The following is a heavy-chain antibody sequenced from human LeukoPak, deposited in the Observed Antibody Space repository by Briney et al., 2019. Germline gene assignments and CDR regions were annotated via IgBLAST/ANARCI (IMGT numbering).Heavy chain of an antibody. Sequence: SETLSLTCAVSGGSFSGYYWSWIRQPAGKGLEWIGRIYTSGSTNYNPSLKSRVTMSVDTSKNQFSLKLSSVTAADTAVYYCASSSSSWYYNWFDPWGQGTLVTVSS. D-gene: IGHD6-13*01. V-gene: IGHV4-4*07. CDR3: ASSSSSWYYNWFDP. J-gene: IGHJ5*02. CDR1: GGSFSGYY. CDR2: IYTSGST.